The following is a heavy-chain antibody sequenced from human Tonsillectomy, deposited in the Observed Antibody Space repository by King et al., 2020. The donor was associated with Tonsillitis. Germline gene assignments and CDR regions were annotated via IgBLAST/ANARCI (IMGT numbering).Heavy chain of an antibody. J-gene: IGHJ4*02. Sequence: VQLVESGGGVVQPGRSLRLSCAASGFTFSSYGMHWVRQAPGKGLEWVAVISYDGSNKYFADSVKGRFTISRDNSKNTLYLQVNSLKPEDTAVYYCAKGKVYGDYGIDYWGQGTLVTVSS. CDR3: AKGKVYGDYGIDY. D-gene: IGHD4-17*01. CDR1: GFTFSSYG. V-gene: IGHV3-30*18. CDR2: ISYDGSNK.